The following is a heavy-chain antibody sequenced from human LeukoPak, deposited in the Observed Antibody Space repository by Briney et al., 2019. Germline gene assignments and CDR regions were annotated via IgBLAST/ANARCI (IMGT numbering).Heavy chain of an antibody. CDR3: TRGYVGIDY. Sequence: GGSLRLSCVASGFTFSTYAMSWVRQAPGKGLEWVSAISGSGGSTYYADSVKGRFTISMDNSNNTLSLQMNSLRAEDTAVYYCTRGYVGIDYWGQGTLVTVSS. CDR2: ISGSGGST. J-gene: IGHJ4*02. D-gene: IGHD5-12*01. CDR1: GFTFSTYA. V-gene: IGHV3-23*01.